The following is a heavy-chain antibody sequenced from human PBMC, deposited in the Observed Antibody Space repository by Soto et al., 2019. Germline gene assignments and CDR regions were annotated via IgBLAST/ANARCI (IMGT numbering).Heavy chain of an antibody. Sequence: EVQLVESGGGLVQPGGSLRLSCEASGFTFSIYAMDWVRQAPGKGLEWLSYSNGGSNYIFYADSVRGRFTISRDNVKNSLYLQMNSLTAEDTAVYYCVRDGKRGHDFDYWGQGTLVTVSS. D-gene: IGHD2-15*01. CDR1: GFTFSIYA. V-gene: IGHV3-48*01. CDR3: VRDGKRGHDFDY. J-gene: IGHJ4*02. CDR2: SNGGSNYI.